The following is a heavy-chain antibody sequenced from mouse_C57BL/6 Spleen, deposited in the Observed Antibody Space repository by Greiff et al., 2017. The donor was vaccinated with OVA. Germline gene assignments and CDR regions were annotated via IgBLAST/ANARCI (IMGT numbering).Heavy chain of an antibody. V-gene: IGHV5-9*01. D-gene: IGHD2-3*01. CDR1: GFTFSSYT. Sequence: EVHLVESGGGLVKPGGSLKLSCAASGFTFSSYTMSWVRQTPEKRLEWVATISGGGGNTYYPDSVKGRFTISRDNAKNTLYLQMSSLRSEDTALYYCARHADGYYPYAMDDWGQGTSVTVSS. CDR2: ISGGGGNT. CDR3: ARHADGYYPYAMDD. J-gene: IGHJ4*01.